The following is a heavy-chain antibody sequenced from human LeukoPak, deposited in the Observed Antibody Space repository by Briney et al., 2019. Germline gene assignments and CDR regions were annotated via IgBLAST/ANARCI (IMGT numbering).Heavy chain of an antibody. CDR2: IWYDGSNK. V-gene: IGHV3-33*06. CDR1: GFTFSSYG. J-gene: IGHJ4*02. D-gene: IGHD2-2*01. CDR3: AKDIVVVPAAPGY. Sequence: GGSLRLSCAASGFTFSSYGMHWVRQAPGKGLEWVAVIWYDGSNKYYADSVKGRFTISRDNSKNTLYLQMNSLRADDTAVYYCAKDIVVVPAAPGYWGQGTLVTVSS.